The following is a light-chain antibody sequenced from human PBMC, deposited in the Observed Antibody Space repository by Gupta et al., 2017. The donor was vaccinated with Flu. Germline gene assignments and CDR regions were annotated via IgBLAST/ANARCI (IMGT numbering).Light chain of an antibody. V-gene: IGLV1-47*01. J-gene: IGLJ3*02. CDR2: RNN. CDR3: AAWDDSLSVV. Sequence: QSVLTQPPSASGTPGQRVTISCSGSRSNIGSNYVYWYQQLPGAAPKLLIYRNNQRPSGVPARFSGSKSGTSASLAISGLRADDEADYYCAAWDDSLSVVFGGGTKLTVL. CDR1: RSNIGSNY.